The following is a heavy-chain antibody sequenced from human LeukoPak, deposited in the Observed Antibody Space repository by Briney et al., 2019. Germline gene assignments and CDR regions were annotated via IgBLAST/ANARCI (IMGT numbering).Heavy chain of an antibody. J-gene: IGHJ4*02. CDR3: AKKRAVAGTGYYFDY. CDR2: ISGSGGST. Sequence: GGSLRLSCAASGFTFSSYAMSWVRQAPGKGLEWVSAISGSGGSTYYADSVKGRFTISRDNSKNTLYLQMNSLRAEDTAVYYCAKKRAVAGTGYYFDYWGQGTLVTVSS. V-gene: IGHV3-23*01. D-gene: IGHD6-19*01. CDR1: GFTFSSYA.